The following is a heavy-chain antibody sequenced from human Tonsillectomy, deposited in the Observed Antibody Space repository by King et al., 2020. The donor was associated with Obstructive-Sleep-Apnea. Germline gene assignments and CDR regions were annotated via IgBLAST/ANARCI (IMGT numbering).Heavy chain of an antibody. D-gene: IGHD6-13*01. V-gene: IGHV3-23*04. CDR1: GFTFSSYA. J-gene: IGHJ4*02. CDR3: AKNIEGIAAAGYFDY. Sequence: LQLVQSGRGLVQPGGSLRLSCAASGFTFSSYAMSWVRQAPGKGLEWVSAISDSGGSTYYADSVKGRFTISRDNSKNTLYLQMNSLRAEETAVYYCAKNIEGIAAAGYFDYWGQGTLVTVSS. CDR2: ISDSGGST.